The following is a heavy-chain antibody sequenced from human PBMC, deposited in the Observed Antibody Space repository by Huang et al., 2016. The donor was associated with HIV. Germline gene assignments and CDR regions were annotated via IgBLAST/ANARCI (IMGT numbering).Heavy chain of an antibody. Sequence: QLQLQESGPGLVKPSETLSLTCTVSGGSIRSDNYYWGWIRQPPGKGLEWIGSIYYSGSTYYNPSLKSRVTITADTAVYYCARLPGSITMIRGVITDPYWGQGTLVTVSS. CDR1: GGSIRSDNYY. D-gene: IGHD3-10*01. J-gene: IGHJ4*02. V-gene: IGHV4-39*02. CDR3: Y. CDR2: IYYSGST.